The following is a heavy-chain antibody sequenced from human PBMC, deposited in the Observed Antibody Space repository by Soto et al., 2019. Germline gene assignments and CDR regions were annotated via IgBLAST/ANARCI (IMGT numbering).Heavy chain of an antibody. CDR2: IIPISGTT. CDR1: AGTFNNYA. J-gene: IGHJ4*02. D-gene: IGHD2-8*02. V-gene: IGHV1-69*06. CDR3: ARWGGLSCSGAVCFKKPFDY. Sequence: QVQLVQSGAEVKRPESSMKVSCKPSAGTFNNYAINWVRQAPGQGLEWMGAIIPISGTTKYAQKFQGRVTITADKSTSTVYMDLSSLRSEDTAVYYCARWGGLSCSGAVCFKKPFDYWGQGTLVTVSS.